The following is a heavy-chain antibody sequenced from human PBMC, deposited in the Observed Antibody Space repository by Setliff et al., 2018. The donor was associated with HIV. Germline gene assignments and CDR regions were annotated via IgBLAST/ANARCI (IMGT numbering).Heavy chain of an antibody. D-gene: IGHD2-15*01. CDR1: GYIFTTYW. CDR3: VRRDYGGGNFDY. Sequence: GESLKISCKGSGYIFTTYWIGWVRQMPGKGLEWMGIVYPGDSDIRYSPSFQGQVTISVDKSIRAAYLKWSSLKASDTAMYYCVRRDYGGGNFDYWGQGTLVTSPQ. CDR2: VYPGDSDI. V-gene: IGHV5-51*01. J-gene: IGHJ4*02.